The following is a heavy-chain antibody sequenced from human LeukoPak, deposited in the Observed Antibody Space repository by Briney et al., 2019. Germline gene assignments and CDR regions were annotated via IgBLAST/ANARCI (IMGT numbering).Heavy chain of an antibody. Sequence: SVKLSCKASGGTFSSYAISWVPQAPGQGREWMGGIIPILGTANYAQKLQGRVTLTADKSTSTAYMELSSLRSEDTAVYYCARGAYYYDSSGYLNFDYWGQGTLVTVSS. CDR3: ARGAYYYDSSGYLNFDY. J-gene: IGHJ4*02. CDR1: GGTFSSYA. CDR2: IIPILGTA. D-gene: IGHD3-22*01. V-gene: IGHV1-69*10.